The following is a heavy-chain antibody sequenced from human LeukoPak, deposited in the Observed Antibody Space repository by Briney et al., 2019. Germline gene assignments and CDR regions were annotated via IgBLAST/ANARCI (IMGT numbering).Heavy chain of an antibody. CDR3: AREGGVVGATEGAFDI. Sequence: ASVKVSCKASGYTFTGYYMHWVRQAPGQGLEWMGRINPNSGGTNYAQKFQGRVTMTRDTSISTAYMELSSLRSEDTAVYYCAREGGVVGATEGAFDIWGQGTMVTVSS. V-gene: IGHV1-2*06. J-gene: IGHJ3*02. CDR2: INPNSGGT. D-gene: IGHD1-26*01. CDR1: GYTFTGYY.